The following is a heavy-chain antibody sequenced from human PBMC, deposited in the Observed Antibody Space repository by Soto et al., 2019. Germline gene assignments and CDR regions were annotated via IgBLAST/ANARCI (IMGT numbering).Heavy chain of an antibody. D-gene: IGHD4-17*01. CDR2: IWYDGSGQ. CDR3: AKDEVSRKYYGHSLDV. V-gene: IGHV3-33*03. CDR1: GFTFSNYG. J-gene: IGHJ6*02. Sequence: QVQLVESGGGLGQPGRSLRLSCAVSGFTFSNYGMHWVRQAPGKGLEWVADIWYDGSGQRYAGSVQGRFTISRDNSKNTLYLQINSLRVEDTAVYYCAKDEVSRKYYGHSLDVWGQGTTVTVSS.